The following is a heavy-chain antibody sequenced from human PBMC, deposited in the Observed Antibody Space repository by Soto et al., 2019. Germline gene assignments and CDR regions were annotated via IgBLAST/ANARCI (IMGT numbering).Heavy chain of an antibody. Sequence: GGSLRLSCAASGFTFSSHWMSWVRQAPVKGLEWVANIKQDGSEKYYVDSVKGRFTISRDNAKNSLYLQMNSLRAEDTALYYCARVTPITMIVGAFDIWGQGTIVTVSS. V-gene: IGHV3-7*05. J-gene: IGHJ3*02. CDR3: ARVTPITMIVGAFDI. CDR2: IKQDGSEK. CDR1: GFTFSSHW. D-gene: IGHD3-22*01.